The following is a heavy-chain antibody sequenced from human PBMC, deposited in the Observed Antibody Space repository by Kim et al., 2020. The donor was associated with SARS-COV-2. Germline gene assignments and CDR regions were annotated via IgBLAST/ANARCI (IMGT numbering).Heavy chain of an antibody. Sequence: GGSLRLSCAASGFTFSSYWMHWVRQAPGKGLVWVSRINSDGSSTSYADSVKGRFTISRDNAKNTLYLQMNSLRAEDTAVYYCAREGAGPYYDYVWGSYRRPWGFDYWGQGTLVTVSS. D-gene: IGHD3-16*02. J-gene: IGHJ4*02. V-gene: IGHV3-74*01. CDR3: AREGAGPYYDYVWGSYRRPWGFDY. CDR1: GFTFSSYW. CDR2: INSDGSST.